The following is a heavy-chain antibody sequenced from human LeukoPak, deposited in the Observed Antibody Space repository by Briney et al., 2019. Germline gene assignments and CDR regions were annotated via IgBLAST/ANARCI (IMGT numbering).Heavy chain of an antibody. CDR2: ISAYNGNT. CDR3: ARDQGSSWAHDAFDI. CDR1: GYTFTSYG. Sequence: GASVKVSCKASGYTFTSYGISWVRQAPGQGLEWVGWISAYNGNTNYAQKLQGRVTMTTDTSTSTAYMELRSLRSDDTAVYYCARDQGSSWAHDAFDIWGQGTMVTVSS. D-gene: IGHD6-13*01. J-gene: IGHJ3*02. V-gene: IGHV1-18*01.